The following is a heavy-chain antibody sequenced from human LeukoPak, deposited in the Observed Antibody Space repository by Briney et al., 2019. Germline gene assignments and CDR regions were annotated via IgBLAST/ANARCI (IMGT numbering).Heavy chain of an antibody. V-gene: IGHV3-30*03. CDR1: GFTFSSYG. CDR2: ISYDGSNK. CDR3: ARADYYDSSGYSIGSAFDI. Sequence: GGSLRLSCAASGFTFSSYGMHWVRQAPGKGLEWVAVISYDGSNKYYADSVKGRFTISRDNSKNTLYLQMNSLRAEDTAVYYCARADYYDSSGYSIGSAFDIWGQGTMVTVSS. D-gene: IGHD3-22*01. J-gene: IGHJ3*02.